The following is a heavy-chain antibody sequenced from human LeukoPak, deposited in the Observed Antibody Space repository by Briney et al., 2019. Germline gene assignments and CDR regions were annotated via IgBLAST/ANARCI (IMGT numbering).Heavy chain of an antibody. V-gene: IGHV3-49*04. J-gene: IGHJ4*02. D-gene: IGHD6-19*01. Sequence: TGGSLRLSCTTSGFTLDDYDMNWVRQAQGKGLEWVGFVRSKAHGGTTEYAASVKGRFTISRDDSKGIAYLQMNSLRTEDTAIYYCTKGTHNSAWLFDSWGQGTLVTVSS. CDR2: VRSKAHGGTT. CDR3: TKGTHNSAWLFDS. CDR1: GFTLDDYD.